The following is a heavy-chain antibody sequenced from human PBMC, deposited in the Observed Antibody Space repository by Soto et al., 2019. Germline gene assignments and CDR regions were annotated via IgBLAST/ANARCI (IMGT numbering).Heavy chain of an antibody. CDR2: IYYSGST. V-gene: IGHV4-59*01. CDR1: GGSISSYY. D-gene: IGHD2-2*01. CDR3: ARGVVPAATFDY. Sequence: ETLSLTCTVSGGSISSYYWSWIRQPPGKGLEWIGYIYYSGSTNYNPSLKSRVTISVGTSKNQFSLKLSSVTAADTAVYYCARGVVPAATFDYWGQGTLVTVSS. J-gene: IGHJ4*02.